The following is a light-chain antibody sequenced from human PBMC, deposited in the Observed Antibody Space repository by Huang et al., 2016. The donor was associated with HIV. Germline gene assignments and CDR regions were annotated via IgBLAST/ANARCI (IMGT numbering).Light chain of an antibody. CDR1: DSISS. V-gene: IGKV3-11*01. CDR2: DAS. Sequence: DIVLTQSPATLSLSPGERATISCRSSDSISSLACYQRKPGQTPRLLIYDASTRATGIPARFSGSGSGTDFTLTISSLEPEDVAVYYCHQRSNWPPFTFGPGTKVHIK. J-gene: IGKJ3*01. CDR3: HQRSNWPPFT.